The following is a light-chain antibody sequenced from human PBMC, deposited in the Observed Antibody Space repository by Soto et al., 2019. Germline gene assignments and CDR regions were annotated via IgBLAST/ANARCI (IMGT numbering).Light chain of an antibody. V-gene: IGKV1D-16*01. CDR3: QQYNMYPLT. J-gene: IGKJ4*01. CDR1: QDINSY. CDR2: AAS. Sequence: DVEMTQSPSSLSASVGDRATITCRASQDINSYLAWYQQKPGNAPKSLIYAASSLQTGVPSRFSGSESGTDYTLTISNLQSEDSATYYCQQYNMYPLTFGGGTKVEIK.